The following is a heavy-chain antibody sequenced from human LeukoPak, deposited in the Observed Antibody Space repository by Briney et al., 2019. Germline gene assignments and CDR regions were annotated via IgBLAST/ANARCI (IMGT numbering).Heavy chain of an antibody. Sequence: SETLSLTCTLSVGSPSVGSSYWSWIRQPAGKGREWIGRIYTTGRTNNNPSLKSRVTISLDTSKNQFSLKLSSVTAAVTAVYYCAGDNWSGGWYGNWGEGTLVTVSS. D-gene: IGHD6-19*01. J-gene: IGHJ4*02. CDR3: AGDNWSGGWYGN. CDR1: VGSPSVGSSY. CDR2: IYTTGRT. V-gene: IGHV4-61*02.